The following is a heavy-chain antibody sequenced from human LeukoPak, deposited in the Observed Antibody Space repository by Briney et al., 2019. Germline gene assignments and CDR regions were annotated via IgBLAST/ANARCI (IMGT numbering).Heavy chain of an antibody. CDR3: AKDQGTTGLGYCSSTSCYNWYFDL. V-gene: IGHV3-9*01. CDR1: GFTFDDYA. CDR2: ISWNRGSI. J-gene: IGHJ2*01. Sequence: PGRSLRLSCAASGFTFDDYAMHWVRQAPGKGLEWVSGISWNRGSIGYADSVKGRFTISRDNAKNSLYLQMNSLRAEDTALYYCAKDQGTTGLGYCSSTSCYNWYFDLWGRGTLVTVSS. D-gene: IGHD2-2*02.